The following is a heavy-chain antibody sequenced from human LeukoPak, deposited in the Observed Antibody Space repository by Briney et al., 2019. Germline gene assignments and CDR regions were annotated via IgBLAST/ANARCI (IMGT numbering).Heavy chain of an antibody. Sequence: TGGSLRLSCAGSGFPFSSYEMNWLRQAPGKGLGWVSHIDSSGITIYYGDSVKGRFTISRDNAKNSIYLQMDSLRVEDTAIYYCARDSVGDLLDYWGQGTPVTVSS. CDR3: ARDSVGDLLDY. J-gene: IGHJ4*02. CDR1: GFPFSSYE. D-gene: IGHD4-17*01. V-gene: IGHV3-48*03. CDR2: IDSSGITI.